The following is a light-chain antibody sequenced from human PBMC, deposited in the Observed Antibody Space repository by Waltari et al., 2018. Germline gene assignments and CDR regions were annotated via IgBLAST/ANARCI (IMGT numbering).Light chain of an antibody. CDR3: QQYYSFPQT. J-gene: IGLJ3*02. V-gene: IGLV2-11*01. CDR2: DVT. Sequence: QSALTQPRSVSGSPGQSVTISCTGTSSDVGGYNDVSWYQQHPAKVPELMIYDVTKRPSGVPDRFSASKSGNTASLTISGLQAEDVAVYYCQQYYSFPQTFGQGTK. CDR1: SSDVGGYND.